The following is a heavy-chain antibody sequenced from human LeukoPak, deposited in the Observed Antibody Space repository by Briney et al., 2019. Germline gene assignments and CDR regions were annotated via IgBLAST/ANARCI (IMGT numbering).Heavy chain of an antibody. Sequence: SETLSLTCTVSGGSISSGSYYWSWIRQPAGKGLEWIGRIYPSGSTNYNPSLKSRVTISVDMSKNQFSLKLTSVTAADTAVYYCARGITIFGVVIFDYWGQGTLVTVSS. D-gene: IGHD3-3*01. CDR1: GGSISSGSYY. V-gene: IGHV4-61*02. J-gene: IGHJ4*02. CDR3: ARGITIFGVVIFDY. CDR2: IYPSGST.